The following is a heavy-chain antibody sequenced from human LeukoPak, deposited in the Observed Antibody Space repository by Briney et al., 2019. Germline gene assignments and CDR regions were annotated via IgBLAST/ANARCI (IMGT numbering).Heavy chain of an antibody. J-gene: IGHJ4*02. D-gene: IGHD1-14*01. CDR2: IYTSGST. V-gene: IGHV4-61*02. CDR3: VRTNPWDLTYYFDY. Sequence: PSQTLSLTCTVSGGSISSGSYYWSWIRQPAWKGLEWIGRIYTSGSTNYNPSLKSRVTISVDTSKNQFSLRLTSVTAADTAVYYCVRTNPWDLTYYFDYWGQGTLVTVSS. CDR1: GGSISSGSYY.